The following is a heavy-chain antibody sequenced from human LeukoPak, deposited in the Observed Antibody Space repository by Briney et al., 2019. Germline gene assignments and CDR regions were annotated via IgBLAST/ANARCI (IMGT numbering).Heavy chain of an antibody. CDR1: GGSFSGYY. CDR3: ARAPWADGYNYEFDY. J-gene: IGHJ4*02. Sequence: SETLSLTCAVYGGSFSGYYWSWIRQPPGKGLEWIGEINHSGSTNYNPSLKSRVTASVDTSKNQFSLKLSSVTAADTAVYYCARAPWADGYNYEFDYWGQGTLVTVSS. CDR2: INHSGST. V-gene: IGHV4-34*01. D-gene: IGHD5-24*01.